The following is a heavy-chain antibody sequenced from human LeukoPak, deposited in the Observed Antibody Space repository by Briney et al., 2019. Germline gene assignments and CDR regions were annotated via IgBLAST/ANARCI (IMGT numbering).Heavy chain of an antibody. CDR1: GFTFSSYS. V-gene: IGHV4-34*01. J-gene: IGHJ5*02. Sequence: PGGSLRLSCAASGFTFSSYSMNWVRQPPGKGLEWIGEINHSGSSNYSPSLKSRVTISLDTSKNQFSLKLTSITAADTAVYYCARGPMRSWFDPWGQGTLVTVSS. CDR3: ARGPMRSWFDP. CDR2: INHSGSS.